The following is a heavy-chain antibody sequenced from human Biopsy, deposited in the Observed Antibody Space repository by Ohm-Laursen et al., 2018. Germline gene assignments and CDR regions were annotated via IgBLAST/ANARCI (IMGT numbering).Heavy chain of an antibody. D-gene: IGHD1/OR15-1a*01. V-gene: IGHV3-23*01. CDR3: AKEVFSAVGTSGFDP. Sequence: SLRLSCAASGLYFSNYAMSWVRQAPGKGLEWVSGISGRGGRTYYAESMKGRFTISRDNSKKTVYLQMKSLRAEDTAVYYCAKEVFSAVGTSGFDPWGQGTLVTVSS. CDR1: GLYFSNYA. J-gene: IGHJ5*02. CDR2: ISGRGGRT.